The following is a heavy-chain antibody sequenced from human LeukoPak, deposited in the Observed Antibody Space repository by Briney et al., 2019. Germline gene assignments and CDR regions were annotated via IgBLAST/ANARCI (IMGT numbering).Heavy chain of an antibody. J-gene: IGHJ4*02. D-gene: IGHD5-12*01. V-gene: IGHV3-21*01. Sequence: GGSLRLSCAASGFTFSSYSMNWVRQAPGKGLEWVSSISSSSSYIYYADSVKGRFTISRDNAKNSLCLQTNSLRAEDTAVYYCARMVYSGYDLNYFDYWGQGTLVTVSS. CDR2: ISSSSSYI. CDR3: ARMVYSGYDLNYFDY. CDR1: GFTFSSYS.